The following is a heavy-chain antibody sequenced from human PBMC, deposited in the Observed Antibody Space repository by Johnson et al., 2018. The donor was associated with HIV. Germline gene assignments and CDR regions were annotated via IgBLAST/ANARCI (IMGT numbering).Heavy chain of an antibody. CDR1: GVSFSSYW. CDR2: IKEDGSEK. V-gene: IGHV3-7*05. CDR3: AREALTYYDSSGSYYPVHDAFDI. Sequence: EVQLVESGGGLVQPGGSLRLSCVDSGVSFSSYWMSWVRQAPGKGLEWVANIKEDGSEKNYVDSVKGRFTISRDNAKHSVYLQMNSLRAEDTALYYCAREALTYYDSSGSYYPVHDAFDIWGLGTLVTVSS. D-gene: IGHD3-10*01. J-gene: IGHJ3*02.